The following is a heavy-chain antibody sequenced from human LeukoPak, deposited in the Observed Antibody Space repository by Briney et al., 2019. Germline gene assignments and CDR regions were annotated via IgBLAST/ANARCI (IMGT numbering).Heavy chain of an antibody. J-gene: IGHJ4*02. CDR1: GGSISSYY. D-gene: IGHD5-18*01. V-gene: IGHV4-59*01. CDR2: IYYSGST. CDR3: ARDGGYSYGGGIDY. Sequence: SETLSLTCTVSGGSISSYYWSWIRQPPGKGLEWIGYIYYSGSTNYNPSLKSRVTISVDTSKNQFSLKLSSVTAADTAVYYCARDGGYSYGGGIDYWGQGTQVTVSS.